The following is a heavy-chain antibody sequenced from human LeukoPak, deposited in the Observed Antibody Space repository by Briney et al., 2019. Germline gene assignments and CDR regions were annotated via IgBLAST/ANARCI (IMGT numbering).Heavy chain of an antibody. D-gene: IGHD3-9*01. V-gene: IGHV1-69*05. Sequence: SVKVSCKTSGGSFSNYIITWVRQAPGQGLEWMGGIVPLFATPHYAQKYQGRLTIITDEPTSTAYMELSSLTSEDTAVYYCASRNDILTGYYPNPWGQGTLVVVSS. CDR3: ASRNDILTGYYPNP. J-gene: IGHJ5*02. CDR2: IVPLFATP. CDR1: GGSFSNYI.